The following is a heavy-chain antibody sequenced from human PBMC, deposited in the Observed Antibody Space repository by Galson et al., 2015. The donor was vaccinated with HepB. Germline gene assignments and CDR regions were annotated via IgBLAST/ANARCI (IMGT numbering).Heavy chain of an antibody. CDR2: ISYDGSNK. CDR3: AKDEQDCSSTSCPSEDYYYYGMDV. J-gene: IGHJ6*02. Sequence: SLRLSCAASGFTFSSYAMHWVRQAPGKGLEWVAVISYDGSNKYYADSVKGRFTISRDNSKNTLYLQMNSLRAEDTAVYYCAKDEQDCSSTSCPSEDYYYYGMDVWGQGTTVTVSS. D-gene: IGHD2-2*01. CDR1: GFTFSSYA. V-gene: IGHV3-30*04.